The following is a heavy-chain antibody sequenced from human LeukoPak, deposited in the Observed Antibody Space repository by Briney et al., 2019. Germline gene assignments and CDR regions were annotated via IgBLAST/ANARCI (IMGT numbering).Heavy chain of an antibody. Sequence: SETLSLTCTVSGDSVSGISFYWSWIRQPPGKGLQYIGYIQYSGSTNYNPSLKSRVTISVDTSKNQFSLKLGSVTAADTAVYYCARYYDSSGYWSTPHFDYWGQGTLVTVSS. CDR1: GDSVSGISFY. J-gene: IGHJ4*02. CDR3: ARYYDSSGYWSTPHFDY. CDR2: IQYSGST. V-gene: IGHV4-61*01. D-gene: IGHD3-22*01.